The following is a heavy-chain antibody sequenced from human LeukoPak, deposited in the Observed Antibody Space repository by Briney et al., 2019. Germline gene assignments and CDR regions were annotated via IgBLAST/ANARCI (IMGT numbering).Heavy chain of an antibody. CDR2: IYYTGTT. CDR3: VGRSGSYFDS. D-gene: IGHD1-26*01. Sequence: SETLSLTCTVSGGSISSYYWSWIRQPPGKGLEWIGYIYYTGTTTYNPSLKSRLTISVDTSKNQFSLNLSSVTSADTAVYYCVGRSGSYFDSWGQGALVTVSS. CDR1: GGSISSYY. V-gene: IGHV4-59*08. J-gene: IGHJ4*02.